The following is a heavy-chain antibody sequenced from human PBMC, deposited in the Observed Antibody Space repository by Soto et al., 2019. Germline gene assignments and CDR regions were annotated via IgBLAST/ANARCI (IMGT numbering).Heavy chain of an antibody. CDR2: MNPNSGNT. Sequence: QVQLVQSGAEVKKPGASVKVSCKASGYTFTSYDINWVRQATGQGLEWMGWMNPNSGNTGYAQKFQGRVTMTRNTSTSTAYMELSSRRSRDTAGYSGGRGGYSSSGYYNYYYGMDVGAKGPRSPSP. V-gene: IGHV1-8*01. J-gene: IGHJ6*02. D-gene: IGHD6-13*01. CDR1: GYTFTSYD. CDR3: GRGGYSSSGYYNYYYGMDV.